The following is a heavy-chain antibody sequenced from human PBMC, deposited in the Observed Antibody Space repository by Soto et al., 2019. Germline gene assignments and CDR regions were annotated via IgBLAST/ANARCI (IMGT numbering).Heavy chain of an antibody. CDR1: GFTFSSYA. J-gene: IGHJ4*02. CDR2: ISGSGGST. V-gene: IGHV3-23*01. Sequence: GGSLSLACAASGFTFSSYAMSWVRQAPGKGLEWVSAISGSGGSTYYADSVKGRFTISRDNSKNTLYLQMNSLRAEDTAVYYCAKGGRYYYFSLDYWGQGTLVTVSS. D-gene: IGHD3-3*01. CDR3: AKGGRYYYFSLDY.